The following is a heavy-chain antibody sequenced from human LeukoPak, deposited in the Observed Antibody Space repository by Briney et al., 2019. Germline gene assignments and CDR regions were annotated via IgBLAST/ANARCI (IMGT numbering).Heavy chain of an antibody. V-gene: IGHV3-7*01. CDR2: IKQDGSEK. CDR3: ARDDEYCSSTSCYPNNWFDP. J-gene: IGHJ5*02. D-gene: IGHD2-2*01. Sequence: GGSLRLSCAASGFTYSSYWMSWVRQAPGKGLEWVAYIKQDGSEKYYVDSVKGRFTISRDNAKNSLYLQMNSLRAEDTAVYYCARDDEYCSSTSCYPNNWFDPWGQGTLVTVSS. CDR1: GFTYSSYW.